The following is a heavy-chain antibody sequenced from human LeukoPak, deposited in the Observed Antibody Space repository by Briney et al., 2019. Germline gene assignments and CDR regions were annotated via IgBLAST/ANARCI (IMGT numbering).Heavy chain of an antibody. V-gene: IGHV3-9*01. CDR3: AKAYSSSSGTNYFDY. CDR1: GFTFDGYA. J-gene: IGHJ4*02. D-gene: IGHD6-6*01. Sequence: GGSLRLSCAASGFTFDGYAMHWVRQAPGKGLEWVSGISWNSGSIGYADSVKGRFTISRDNAKNSLYLQMNSLRAEDTALYYCAKAYSSSSGTNYFDYWGQGTLVTVSS. CDR2: ISWNSGSI.